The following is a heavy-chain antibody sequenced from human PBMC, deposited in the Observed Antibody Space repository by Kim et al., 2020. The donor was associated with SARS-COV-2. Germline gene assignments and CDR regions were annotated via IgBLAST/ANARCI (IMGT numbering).Heavy chain of an antibody. D-gene: IGHD1-1*01. CDR3: ARSPKTGTTFDP. V-gene: IGHV4-38-2*02. Sequence: SETLSLTCTVSGYSISSGYYWGWIRQPPGKGLEWIGSIYHSGSTYYNPSLKSRVTISVDTSKNQFSLKLSSVTAADTAVYYCARSPKTGTTFDPWGQGT. CDR1: GYSISSGYY. CDR2: IYHSGST. J-gene: IGHJ5*02.